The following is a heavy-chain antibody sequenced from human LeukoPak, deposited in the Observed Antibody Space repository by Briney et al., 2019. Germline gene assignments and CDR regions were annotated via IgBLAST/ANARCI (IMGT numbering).Heavy chain of an antibody. CDR3: ARAPVSSGSYPFDY. D-gene: IGHD3-10*01. CDR1: RFTVSSNY. J-gene: IGHJ4*02. V-gene: IGHV3-53*01. Sequence: GGSLRLSCAASRFTVSSNYMSWVRQAPGKGLEWVSGIYSGGTTNYADSVKGRFTISRDNSKNILYLQMNSLRAEDTAVYYCARAPVSSGSYPFDYWGQGTLLTASS. CDR2: IYSGGTT.